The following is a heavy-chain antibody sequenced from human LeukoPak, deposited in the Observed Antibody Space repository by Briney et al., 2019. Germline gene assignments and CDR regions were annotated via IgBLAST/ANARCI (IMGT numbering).Heavy chain of an antibody. J-gene: IGHJ4*02. CDR3: ARDLGIAMANLGY. Sequence: ASVKVSCKASGYTFTSYGISWVRQAPGQGLEWMGWTSAYNGKTIYAQKLQGRVTMTTGTSTSTAYMQLRSLRSDDTAVYYCARDLGIAMANLGYWGQGTLVTVSS. CDR2: TSAYNGKT. CDR1: GYTFTSYG. V-gene: IGHV1-18*04. D-gene: IGHD6-19*01.